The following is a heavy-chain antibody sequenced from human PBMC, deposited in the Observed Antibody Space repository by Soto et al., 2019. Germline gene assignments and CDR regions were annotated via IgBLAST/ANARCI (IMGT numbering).Heavy chain of an antibody. CDR3: AGLYHYDSSGYYDY. V-gene: IGHV1-46*01. Sequence: PGPSVKVSFKSSGNSFTTYYMHWVLQAPGQGLEWMGIINPSGGRTTYAQKFQGRVTMTRDTSTSTFHMELSSLTSEDTAVYYCAGLYHYDSSGYYDYWGQGTLVTVSS. CDR1: GNSFTTYY. CDR2: INPSGGRT. J-gene: IGHJ4*02. D-gene: IGHD3-22*01.